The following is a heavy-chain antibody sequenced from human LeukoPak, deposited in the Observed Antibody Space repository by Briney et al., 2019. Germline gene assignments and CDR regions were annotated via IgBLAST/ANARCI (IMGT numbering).Heavy chain of an antibody. CDR3: ARLGSYIDQLRPRHYNWFDP. CDR1: GGSFSGYY. J-gene: IGHJ5*02. D-gene: IGHD3-10*01. V-gene: IGHV4-34*01. CDR2: INHSGST. Sequence: PSETLSLTCAVYGGSFSGYYWSWIRQPPGKGLEWIGEINHSGSTNYNPSLKSRVTISVDTSKNQFSLKLSSVTAADTAVYYCARLGSYIDQLRPRHYNWFDPWGQGTLVTVSS.